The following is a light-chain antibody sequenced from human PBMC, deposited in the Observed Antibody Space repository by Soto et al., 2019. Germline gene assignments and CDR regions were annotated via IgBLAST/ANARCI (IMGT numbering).Light chain of an antibody. Sequence: QSALTQPPSASGSPGQSVAISCTGTSSDVGGYNYVSWYQQHPGKAPKLMIYEVNKRPSGVLDRFSGPKSGNTASLTVSGLQAEDEADYYCSSYAGSSNVFGTGTKLTVL. CDR3: SSYAGSSNV. CDR2: EVN. J-gene: IGLJ1*01. CDR1: SSDVGGYNY. V-gene: IGLV2-8*01.